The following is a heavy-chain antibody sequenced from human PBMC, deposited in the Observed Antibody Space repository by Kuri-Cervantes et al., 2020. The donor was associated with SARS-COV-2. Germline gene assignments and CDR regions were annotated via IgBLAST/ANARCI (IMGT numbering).Heavy chain of an antibody. Sequence: GESLKISCAASRFTFSSYAMHWVRQAPGKGLEYVSAISSNGGSTYYADSVKGRFTISRDNSKNTLYLQMSSLRAEDTAVYYCMKDVAFAGTTYDPWDQGTLTVSS. CDR1: RFTFSSYA. D-gene: IGHD1-7*01. V-gene: IGHV3-64D*08. CDR2: ISSNGGST. CDR3: MKDVAFAGTTYDP. J-gene: IGHJ5*02.